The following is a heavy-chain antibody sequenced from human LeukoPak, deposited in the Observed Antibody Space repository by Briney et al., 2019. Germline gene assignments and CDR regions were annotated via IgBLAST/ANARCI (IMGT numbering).Heavy chain of an antibody. CDR3: ARFRYGAAPDY. D-gene: IGHD6-13*01. V-gene: IGHV4-30-2*01. Sequence: SETLSLTCAVSGGSISSGGYSWSWIRQPPGKGLEWIGYIYHSGSTYYNPSLKSRVTISVDTSKNQFSLKLSSVTAADTAVYYCARFRYGAAPDYWGQGTLVTVSS. CDR1: GGSISSGGYS. CDR2: IYHSGST. J-gene: IGHJ4*02.